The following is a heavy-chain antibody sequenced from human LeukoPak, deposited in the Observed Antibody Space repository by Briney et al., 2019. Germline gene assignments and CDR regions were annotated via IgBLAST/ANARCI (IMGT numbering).Heavy chain of an antibody. CDR2: IIPIFGTA. Sequence: SVKVSCKASGGTFSSYAISWVRQAPGQGLEWMGGIIPIFGTANYAQKFQGRVTITADESTSTAYMELSNLRSEDTAVYYCAREPSVAGPYFGYWGQGTLVTVSS. V-gene: IGHV1-69*13. CDR3: AREPSVAGPYFGY. D-gene: IGHD6-19*01. J-gene: IGHJ4*02. CDR1: GGTFSSYA.